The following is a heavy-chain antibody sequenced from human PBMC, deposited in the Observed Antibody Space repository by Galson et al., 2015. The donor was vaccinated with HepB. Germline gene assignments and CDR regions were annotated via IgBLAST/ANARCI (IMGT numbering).Heavy chain of an antibody. V-gene: IGHV3-30-3*01. CDR3: AREGSAKKLDY. Sequence: SLRLSCAAFGFTVSTSSTHWIRQAPGKGLEWVALISFAGDKKHYTDSVKGRFIISRDNSKNTLYLEMNSLTTDDTAVYYCAREGSAKKLDYWGQGALVSVSS. CDR1: GFTVSTSS. D-gene: IGHD1-26*01. CDR2: ISFAGDKK. J-gene: IGHJ4*02.